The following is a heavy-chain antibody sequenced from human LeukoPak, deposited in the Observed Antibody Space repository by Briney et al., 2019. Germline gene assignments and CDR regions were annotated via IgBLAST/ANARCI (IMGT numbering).Heavy chain of an antibody. J-gene: IGHJ4*02. CDR2: IWYDGSNK. CDR3: ARGYNYGVPFDY. Sequence: GGSLRLSCAASGFTFSSYGMHWVRQAPGKGLEWVAVIWYDGSNKYYADSVKGRFTISRDNSKNTLYLQMNSLRAEDTAVYYCARGYNYGVPFDYWGQGTLVTVSS. D-gene: IGHD5-18*01. CDR1: GFTFSSYG. V-gene: IGHV3-33*01.